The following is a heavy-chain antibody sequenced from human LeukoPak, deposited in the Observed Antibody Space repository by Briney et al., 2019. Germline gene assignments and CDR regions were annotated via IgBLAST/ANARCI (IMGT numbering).Heavy chain of an antibody. V-gene: IGHV4-59*11. CDR1: GGSISSHY. J-gene: IGHJ4*02. Sequence: SETLSLTCTVSGGSISSHYWSWIRQPPGKGLEWIGYIYYSGSTNYNPSLKSRVTISVDTSKNQISLRLSSVTAADTAVYYCARPKVAGWSFDYWGQGTLVTVSS. CDR3: ARPKVAGWSFDY. D-gene: IGHD2-15*01. CDR2: IYYSGST.